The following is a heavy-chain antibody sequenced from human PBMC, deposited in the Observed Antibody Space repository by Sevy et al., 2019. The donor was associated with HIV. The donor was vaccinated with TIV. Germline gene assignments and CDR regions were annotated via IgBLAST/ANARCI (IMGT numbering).Heavy chain of an antibody. Sequence: GGSLRLSCAASGFNFNIYSLNWVRQSPGKGLQWVSLISKSGSDIFYADSVKGRFTISRDNAKNSLYLQMTSLRGDDTGVYFCARGPSMDYWGQGTLVTVSS. CDR2: ISKSGSDI. CDR1: GFNFNIYS. V-gene: IGHV3-21*01. CDR3: ARGPSMDY. J-gene: IGHJ4*02.